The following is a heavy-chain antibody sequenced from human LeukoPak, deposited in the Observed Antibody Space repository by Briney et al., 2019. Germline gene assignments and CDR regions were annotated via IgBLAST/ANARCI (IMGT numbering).Heavy chain of an antibody. Sequence: ASVKVSCKTSGYSFTGYHIHWVRQAPGQGLEWMGIINPSGGSTSYAQKFQGRVTMTRDTSTSTVYMELSSLRSEDTAVYYCARRITEYYYDSSGYLGPYDYWGQGTLVTVSS. CDR3: ARRITEYYYDSSGYLGPYDY. CDR1: GYSFTGYH. CDR2: INPSGGST. J-gene: IGHJ4*02. V-gene: IGHV1-46*01. D-gene: IGHD3-22*01.